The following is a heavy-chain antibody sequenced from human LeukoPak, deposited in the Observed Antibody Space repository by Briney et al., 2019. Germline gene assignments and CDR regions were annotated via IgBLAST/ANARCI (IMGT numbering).Heavy chain of an antibody. CDR3: ARGTTRDYYGMDV. Sequence: NPSETLSLTCTVSDGSISSYYWSWIRQPPGKGLEWIGYIYYSGSTNYNPTLKSRVTISVDTSKNQFSLKLSSVTAADTAVYYCARGTTRDYYGMDVWGQGTTVTVSS. CDR2: IYYSGST. D-gene: IGHD1-7*01. V-gene: IGHV4-59*01. J-gene: IGHJ6*02. CDR1: DGSISSYY.